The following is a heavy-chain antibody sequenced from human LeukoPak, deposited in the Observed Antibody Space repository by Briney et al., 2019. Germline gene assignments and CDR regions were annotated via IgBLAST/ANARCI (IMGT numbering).Heavy chain of an antibody. V-gene: IGHV4-39*01. J-gene: IGHJ4*02. CDR3: ARPIRSNYGDYPLRY. D-gene: IGHD4-17*01. CDR2: MYYGGIT. CDR1: GGSISSSSNY. Sequence: SETLSLTCTVSGGSISSSSNYWGWLRQPPGKGLEWIGSMYYGGITYYNPSLTSRVTISVDTSKNQCSLKLSSVTAADTAVYYCARPIRSNYGDYPLRYWGQGTLVTVSS.